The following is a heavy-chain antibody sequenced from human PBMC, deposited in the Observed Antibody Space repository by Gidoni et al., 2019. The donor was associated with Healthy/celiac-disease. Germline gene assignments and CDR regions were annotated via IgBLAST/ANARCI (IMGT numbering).Heavy chain of an antibody. V-gene: IGHV3-30*01. CDR3: ARDKVLGATRHYYGMDV. J-gene: IGHJ6*02. CDR2: ISYDGSNK. Sequence: QVQLVESGGGVVQPGRSLRLSCAASGFTFSSYAMHWVRQAPGKGLEWVAVISYDGSNKYYADSVKGRFTISRDNSKNPLYLQMNSLRAEDTAVYYCARDKVLGATRHYYGMDVWGQGTTVTVSS. D-gene: IGHD1-26*01. CDR1: GFTFSSYA.